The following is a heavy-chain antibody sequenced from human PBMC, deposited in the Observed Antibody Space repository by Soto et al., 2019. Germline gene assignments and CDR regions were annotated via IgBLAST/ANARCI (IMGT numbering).Heavy chain of an antibody. V-gene: IGHV3-23*01. CDR2: ISGSGGST. CDR1: GFTFSNYA. J-gene: IGHJ4*02. Sequence: EVQLLESGGGLVQPGGSLRLSCVASGFTFSNYAMSWVRQAPGKGLEWVSAISGSGGSTYYADSVKGRFTISRDNSKNTLYLQMNSLRAEDTAVYYCATQTVTTSPRAYYFDYWCQGTLVTVSS. D-gene: IGHD4-17*01. CDR3: ATQTVTTSPRAYYFDY.